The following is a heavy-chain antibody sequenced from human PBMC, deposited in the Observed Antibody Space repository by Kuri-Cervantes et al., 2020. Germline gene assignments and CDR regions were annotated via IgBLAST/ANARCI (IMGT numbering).Heavy chain of an antibody. D-gene: IGHD6-19*01. CDR2: ISYDGSNK. J-gene: IGHJ6*02. Sequence: GESLKISCAASGFTFSSYGMHWVRQAPGKGLEWVAVISYDGSNKYYADSVKGRFTISRDNSKNTLYRQMNSLRAEDRAVYYCARAYSGGGQKYLTVAVPLDYYNGRAAWAKGPRSPSP. CDR3: ARAYSGGGQKYLTVAVPLDYYNGRAA. V-gene: IGHV3-33*08. CDR1: GFTFSSYG.